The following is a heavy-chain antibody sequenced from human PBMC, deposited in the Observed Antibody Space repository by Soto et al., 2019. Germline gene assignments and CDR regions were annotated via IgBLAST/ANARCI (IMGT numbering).Heavy chain of an antibody. CDR1: GFTFDDYA. CDR2: ISWNSGSI. D-gene: IGHD6-19*01. J-gene: IGHJ2*01. V-gene: IGHV3-9*01. CDR3: AKDGRDGYSSGWYVWYFDL. Sequence: EVQLVESGGGLVQPGRSLRLSCAASGFTFDDYAMHWVRQAPGKGLEWVSGISWNSGSIGYADSVKGRFTISRDNAKNALYLQMNSLRAEDTALYYCAKDGRDGYSSGWYVWYFDLWGRGTLVTVSS.